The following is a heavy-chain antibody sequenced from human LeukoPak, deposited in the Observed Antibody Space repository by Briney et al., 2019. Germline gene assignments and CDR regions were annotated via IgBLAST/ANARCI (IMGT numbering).Heavy chain of an antibody. D-gene: IGHD3-10*01. V-gene: IGHV1-2*02. CDR3: ARGGSGSYFSWLDP. CDR2: INPTSGGT. CDR1: GYTFTYYY. Sequence: ASVKVSCKASGYTFTYYYIHWVRQAPGQGLECLGWINPTSGGTNYAQKFQGRVTLTRDTSISTAYMELSRLRSDDTAVYYCARGGSGSYFSWLDPWGQGTLVTVSS. J-gene: IGHJ5*02.